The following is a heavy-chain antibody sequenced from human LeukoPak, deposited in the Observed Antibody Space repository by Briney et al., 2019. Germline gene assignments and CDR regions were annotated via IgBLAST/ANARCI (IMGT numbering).Heavy chain of an antibody. CDR1: GFTFSSYS. CDR2: ISSSSSTI. CDR3: ARDRIVVVIHDAFDI. V-gene: IGHV3-48*01. Sequence: PGGSLRLSCAASGFTFSSYSMNWARQAPGKGLEWVSYISSSSSTIYYADSVKGRFTISRDNAKNSLYLQMNSLRAEDTAVYYCARDRIVVVIHDAFDIWGQGTMVTVSS. D-gene: IGHD3-22*01. J-gene: IGHJ3*02.